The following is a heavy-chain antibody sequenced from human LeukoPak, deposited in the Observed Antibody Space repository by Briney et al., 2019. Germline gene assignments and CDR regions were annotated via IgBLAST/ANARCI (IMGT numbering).Heavy chain of an antibody. CDR2: IYPGDSDT. CDR1: GYSFTSYW. Sequence: GEPLKISGKRSGYSFTSYWFSGVRQMPGKGRGGMEIIYPGDSDTSYSPSFQGKVTISADKYISTAYLQWSSMKASDTAMDYCESPGKGDAFDIWGQGKMVTVSS. V-gene: IGHV5-51*01. J-gene: IGHJ3*02. CDR3: ESPGKGDAFDI.